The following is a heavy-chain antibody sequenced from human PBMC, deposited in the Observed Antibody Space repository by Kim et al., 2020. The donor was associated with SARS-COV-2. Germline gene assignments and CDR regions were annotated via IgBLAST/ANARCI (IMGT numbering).Heavy chain of an antibody. CDR2: ISSSGSTI. CDR3: ARWATVTTDY. J-gene: IGHJ4*02. D-gene: IGHD4-4*01. Sequence: GGSPRLSCAASGFTFSSYEMNWVRQAPGKGLEWVSYISSSGSTIYYADSVKGRFTISRDNAKNSLYLQMNSLRAEDTAVYYCARWATVTTDYWGQGTLVTVSS. V-gene: IGHV3-48*03. CDR1: GFTFSSYE.